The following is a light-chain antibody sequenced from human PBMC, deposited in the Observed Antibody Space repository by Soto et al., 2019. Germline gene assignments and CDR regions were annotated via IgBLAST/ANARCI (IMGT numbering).Light chain of an antibody. V-gene: IGLV3-21*02. J-gene: IGLJ2*01. CDR2: ANT. Sequence: SSVLTQPPSVSVAPGQTARITCGGDNIVTKSVHWYQQRPGQAPAVVVYANTDRASGIPERFSGSNSGNTATLTINRVEAGEEADYYCQVWDNTGDHVVFGGGTQLTVL. CDR1: NIVTKS. CDR3: QVWDNTGDHVV.